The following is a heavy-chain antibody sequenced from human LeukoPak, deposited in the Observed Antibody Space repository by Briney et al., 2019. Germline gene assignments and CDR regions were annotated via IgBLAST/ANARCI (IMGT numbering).Heavy chain of an antibody. CDR2: ISSNGGST. J-gene: IGHJ5*02. CDR3: ARAPRFRLVGVPKGPFDP. CDR1: GFTFSSYA. Sequence: GGSLRLSCAASGFTFSSYAMHWVRQAPGKGLEYVSAISSNGGSTYYANSVKGRFTISRDNSKNTLYLQMGSLRAEDTAVYYCARAPRFRLVGVPKGPFDPWGQGTLVTVSS. V-gene: IGHV3-64*01. D-gene: IGHD3-10*01.